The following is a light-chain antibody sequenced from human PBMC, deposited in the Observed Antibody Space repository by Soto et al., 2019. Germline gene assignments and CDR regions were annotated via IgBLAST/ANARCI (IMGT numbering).Light chain of an antibody. J-gene: IGKJ1*01. CDR3: QQYGSSLWT. CDR2: GAS. CDR1: ESVSSSY. Sequence: EIVLTQSPGTLSLSPGERATLSCRASESVSSSYLAWYQPKPGQAPRLLIYGASSRATGIPDRFSGSGSGTDFTLTISRLEPEDFAVYYCQQYGSSLWTF. V-gene: IGKV3-20*01.